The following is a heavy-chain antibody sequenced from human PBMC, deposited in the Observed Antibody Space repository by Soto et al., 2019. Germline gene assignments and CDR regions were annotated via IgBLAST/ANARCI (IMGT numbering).Heavy chain of an antibody. D-gene: IGHD1-7*01. CDR1: GGSISSYY. Sequence: PSETLSLTCTVSGGSISSYYWSWIRQPPGKGLEWIGYIYYSGSTNYNPSLKSRVTISVDTSKNQFSLKLSSVTAADTAVYYCARQSLDYNWNYPYYFDYWGQGTLVTVSS. CDR2: IYYSGST. V-gene: IGHV4-59*08. J-gene: IGHJ4*02. CDR3: ARQSLDYNWNYPYYFDY.